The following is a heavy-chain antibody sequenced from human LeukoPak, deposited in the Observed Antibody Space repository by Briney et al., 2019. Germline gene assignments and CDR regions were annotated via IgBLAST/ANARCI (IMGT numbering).Heavy chain of an antibody. CDR1: GFTFNTYA. CDR2: ISASGGST. V-gene: IGHV3-23*01. CDR3: AKAYDSSGYYPDAFDI. Sequence: GGSLRLSCATSGFTFNTYAMSWVRQAPGKGLEWVSGISASGGSTYYADSVKGRFTISRDNSKNTLYLQMNSLRAEDTAVYYCAKAYDSSGYYPDAFDIWGQGTMVTVSS. D-gene: IGHD3-22*01. J-gene: IGHJ3*02.